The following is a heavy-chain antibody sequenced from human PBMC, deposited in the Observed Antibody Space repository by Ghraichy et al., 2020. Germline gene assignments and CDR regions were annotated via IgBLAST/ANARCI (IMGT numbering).Heavy chain of an antibody. J-gene: IGHJ5*02. V-gene: IGHV1-69*13. CDR2: IIPIFGTA. CDR3: ARGFDVVVAGAFDP. CDR1: GGTFSSYA. Sequence: SVKGSCKASGGTFSSYAISWVRQAPGQGLEWMGGIIPIFGTANYAQKFQGRVTITADESTSTAYMELSSLRSEDTAVYYCARGFDVVVAGAFDPWGQGTLVTVSS. D-gene: IGHD2-15*01.